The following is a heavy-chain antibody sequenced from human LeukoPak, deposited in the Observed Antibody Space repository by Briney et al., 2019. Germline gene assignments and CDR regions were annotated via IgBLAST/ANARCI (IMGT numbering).Heavy chain of an antibody. Sequence: GGSLRFSGAASGFTFSDYAMSWVRQAPGKGLEWVSAISGSGGSTYYADSVKGRFTISRDNSKNTLFLQMNSLRAEDTAVYYCAKGRGVGYSRSGADYWGQGTLVTVSS. CDR2: ISGSGGST. CDR3: AKGRGVGYSRSGADY. CDR1: GFTFSDYA. V-gene: IGHV3-23*01. D-gene: IGHD1-26*01. J-gene: IGHJ4*02.